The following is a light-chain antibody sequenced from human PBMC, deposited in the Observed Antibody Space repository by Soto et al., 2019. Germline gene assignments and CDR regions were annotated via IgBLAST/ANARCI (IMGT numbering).Light chain of an antibody. Sequence: EIVLTQSPGTLSLSPGERATLSCRASQSVSSSFLAWYQQKPGQAPRLLIYGASSRATGIPDSFSGSGSGIYFTLTISRLDAEDFAVYYCHQYGSSPATFGQGTKVEIK. J-gene: IGKJ1*01. V-gene: IGKV3-20*01. CDR3: HQYGSSPAT. CDR1: QSVSSSF. CDR2: GAS.